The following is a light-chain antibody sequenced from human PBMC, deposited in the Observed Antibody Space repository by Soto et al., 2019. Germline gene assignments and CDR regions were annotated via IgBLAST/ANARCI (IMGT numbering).Light chain of an antibody. Sequence: DIVLTQSPATLSLSPGERVTLSCGASPSVSSSRLAWYQQKPGQAPRLLMYDASRRAFGIPDRFSGSGSGTDFTLTISRLEPEDFAVFYCQQYGTSEIIFGQGTRLEIK. CDR2: DAS. V-gene: IGKV3D-20*01. J-gene: IGKJ5*01. CDR3: QQYGTSEII. CDR1: PSVSSSR.